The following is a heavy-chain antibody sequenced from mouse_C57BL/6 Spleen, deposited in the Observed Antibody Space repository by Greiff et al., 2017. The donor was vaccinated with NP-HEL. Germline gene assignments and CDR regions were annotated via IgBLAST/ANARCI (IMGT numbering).Heavy chain of an antibody. CDR3: ARGGSSWCEY. V-gene: IGHV1-69*01. Sequence: QVQLQQPGAELVMPGASVKLSCKASGYTFTSYWMHWVKQRPGQGLEWIGEIDPSDSYTNYNQKFKGKATLTVDKSSSTAYMKLSSLTSEDSAVCYCARGGSSWCEYWGKGTTLTVSS. J-gene: IGHJ2*01. CDR1: GYTFTSYW. CDR2: IDPSDSYT. D-gene: IGHD1-1*01.